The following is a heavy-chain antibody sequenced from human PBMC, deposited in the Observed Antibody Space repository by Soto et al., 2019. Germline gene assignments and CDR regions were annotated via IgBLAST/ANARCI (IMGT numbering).Heavy chain of an antibody. CDR1: GYTFTSYA. CDR3: ARYCSSTSCYSVSGYYYYYGMDV. CDR2: IIPIFGTA. J-gene: IGHJ6*02. Sequence: SVKVSCKASGYTFTSYAISWVRQAPGQGLEWMGGIIPIFGTANYAQKFQGRVTITADESTSTAYMELSSLRSEDTAVYYCARYCSSTSCYSVSGYYYYYGMDVWGQGTTVTVSS. D-gene: IGHD2-2*01. V-gene: IGHV1-69*13.